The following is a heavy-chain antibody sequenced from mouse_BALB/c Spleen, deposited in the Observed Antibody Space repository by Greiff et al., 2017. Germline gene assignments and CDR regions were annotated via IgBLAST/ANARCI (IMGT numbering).Heavy chain of an antibody. V-gene: IGHV1S29*02. J-gene: IGHJ3*01. CDR3: ARPYYYGSWFAY. CDR1: GYTFTDYN. CDR2: IYPYNGGT. D-gene: IGHD1-1*01. Sequence: EVQLQQSGPELVKPGASVKISCKASGYTFTDYNMHWVKQSHGKSLEWIGYIYPYNGGTGYNQKFKGKATLTVDNSSSTAYMELRSLTSEDAAVYYCARPYYYGSWFAYWGQGTLVTVSA.